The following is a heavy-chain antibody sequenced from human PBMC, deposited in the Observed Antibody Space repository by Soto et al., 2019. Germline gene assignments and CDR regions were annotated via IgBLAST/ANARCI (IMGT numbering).Heavy chain of an antibody. V-gene: IGHV3-30-3*01. J-gene: IGHJ6*02. D-gene: IGHD2-15*01. CDR1: GFTFSSYA. Sequence: QVQLVESGGGVVQPGRSLRLSCAASGFTFSSYAMHWVRQAPGKGLEWVAVISPDGSNKYYADSVKGRFTISRDNSKNTLYLQMNSLRAEDTAVYYCARMASFYCSGGSCYPTYGMDVWRQGTTVTVSS. CDR2: ISPDGSNK. CDR3: ARMASFYCSGGSCYPTYGMDV.